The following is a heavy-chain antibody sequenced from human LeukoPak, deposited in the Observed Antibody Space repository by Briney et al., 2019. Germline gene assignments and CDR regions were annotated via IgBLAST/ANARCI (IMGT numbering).Heavy chain of an antibody. D-gene: IGHD3-16*01. Sequence: GGSLRLSCAASGFTVSSNYMSWVRQAPGKGLEYVSAISSNGGSTYYADSVKGRFTISRDNSKNTLYLQMSSLRAEDTAVYYCVKDLPNGGSWGQGTLVTVSS. CDR2: ISSNGGST. CDR3: VKDLPNGGS. CDR1: GFTVSSNY. J-gene: IGHJ4*02. V-gene: IGHV3-64D*06.